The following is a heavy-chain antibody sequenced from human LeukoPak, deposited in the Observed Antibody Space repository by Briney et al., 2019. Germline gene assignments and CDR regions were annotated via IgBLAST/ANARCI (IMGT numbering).Heavy chain of an antibody. CDR3: ARRFGGSYLDAFDI. Sequence: GGTLRLSCAASGFTFSSYSMNWVRHAPGKGLEWVSSISSSSSYIYYADSVKSRFTISRDNAKNSLYLKMNSLRAEDTAVYYCARRFGGSYLDAFDIWGQGTMVTVSS. CDR2: ISSSSSYI. D-gene: IGHD1-26*01. J-gene: IGHJ3*02. CDR1: GFTFSSYS. V-gene: IGHV3-21*01.